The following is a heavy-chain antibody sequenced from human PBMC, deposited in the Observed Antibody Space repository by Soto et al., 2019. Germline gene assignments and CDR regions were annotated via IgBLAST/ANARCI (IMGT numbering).Heavy chain of an antibody. CDR2: ISYDGSNK. V-gene: IGHV3-30*18. CDR1: GFTFGSYG. D-gene: IGHD1-26*01. Sequence: QVQLVESGGGVVQPGRSLRLSCAASGFTFGSYGMHWVRQAPGKGLEWVAVISYDGSNKYYADSVKGRFTISRDNSKNTLYLQMNSLRAEDTTVYYCAKAEYSGSYFDYWGQGTLVTVSS. CDR3: AKAEYSGSYFDY. J-gene: IGHJ4*02.